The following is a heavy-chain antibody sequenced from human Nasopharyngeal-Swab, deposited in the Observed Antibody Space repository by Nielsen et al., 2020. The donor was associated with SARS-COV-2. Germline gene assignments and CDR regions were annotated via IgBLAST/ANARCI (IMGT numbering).Heavy chain of an antibody. J-gene: IGHJ6*03. CDR2: INHSGST. Sequence: WIRQPPGEGLEWIGEINHSGSTNYNPSLKSRVTISVDTSKNQFSLKLSSVTAADTAVYYCARDTMGYCSSTSCYQYYYYYMDVWGKGTTVTVSS. D-gene: IGHD2-2*01. CDR3: ARDTMGYCSSTSCYQYYYYYMDV. V-gene: IGHV4-34*01.